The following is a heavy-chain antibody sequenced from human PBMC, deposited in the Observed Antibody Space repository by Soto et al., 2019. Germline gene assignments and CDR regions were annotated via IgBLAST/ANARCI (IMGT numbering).Heavy chain of an antibody. D-gene: IGHD3-22*01. CDR3: ARIGDYYQAFDY. V-gene: IGHV4-59*08. Sequence: PSETLSLTCTVSGGSMSSYYWSWFRRPPGKGLEWIGYIYYSGTTSYNPSLKSRVTVSVDTSKNQFSLNLSSVTAADTAVYYCARIGDYYQAFDYWGQGTLVTVSS. CDR1: GGSMSSYY. CDR2: IYYSGTT. J-gene: IGHJ4*02.